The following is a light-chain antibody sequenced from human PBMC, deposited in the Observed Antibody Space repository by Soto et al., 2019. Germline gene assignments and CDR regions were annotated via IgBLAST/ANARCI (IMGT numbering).Light chain of an antibody. J-gene: IGKJ5*01. CDR3: QQYGSSPPIT. CDR1: QSVSSN. Sequence: ENVLTQSPATLSLSPGERATLSCRASQSVSSNLAWYQQKPGQAPRLLIYDASNRATGIPARFSGSGSGTDFTLTISSLQPEDFAVYYCQQYGSSPPITFGQGTRLEIK. V-gene: IGKV3-11*01. CDR2: DAS.